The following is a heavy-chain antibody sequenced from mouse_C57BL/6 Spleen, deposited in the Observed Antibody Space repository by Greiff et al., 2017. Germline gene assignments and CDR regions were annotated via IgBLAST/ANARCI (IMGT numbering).Heavy chain of an antibody. D-gene: IGHD2-5*01. CDR2: IHPSDSDT. CDR1: GYTFTSYW. Sequence: QVQLKQPGAELVKPGASVKVSCKASGYTFTSYWMHWVKQRPGQGLEWIGRIHPSDSDTNYNQKFKGKATLTVDKSSSTAYMQLSSLTSEDSAVYYCAFPYSNYGGWFAYWGQGTLVTVSA. J-gene: IGHJ3*01. CDR3: AFPYSNYGGWFAY. V-gene: IGHV1-74*01.